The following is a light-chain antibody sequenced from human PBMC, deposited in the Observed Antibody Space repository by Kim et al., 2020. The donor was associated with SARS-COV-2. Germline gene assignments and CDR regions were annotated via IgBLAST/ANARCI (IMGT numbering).Light chain of an antibody. CDR2: DVS. V-gene: IGLV2-14*03. Sequence: GQSITISCSGTSSDVGGYKYVSWYQQHPGNAPKFIIYDVSKRPSGVSNRFSGSKSGNTASLTISGLQAEDEADYYCSSYTSSATWVFGGGTQLTVL. CDR3: SSYTSSATWV. CDR1: SSDVGGYKY. J-gene: IGLJ3*02.